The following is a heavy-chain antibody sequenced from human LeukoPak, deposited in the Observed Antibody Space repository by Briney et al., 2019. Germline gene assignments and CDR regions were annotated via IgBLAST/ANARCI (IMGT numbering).Heavy chain of an antibody. Sequence: PWETLSLTCAVYGGSFSRYYWSWIRQSPGKGLEWIAEIDHRGDTNYNPSVKSRVTISVDTSKNQFSLKVRSLSAADTAVYYCARGATISETGYFDFWGQGTLVTASS. J-gene: IGHJ4*03. CDR2: IDHRGDT. V-gene: IGHV4-34*01. D-gene: IGHD5-24*01. CDR3: ARGATISETGYFDF. CDR1: GGSFSRYY.